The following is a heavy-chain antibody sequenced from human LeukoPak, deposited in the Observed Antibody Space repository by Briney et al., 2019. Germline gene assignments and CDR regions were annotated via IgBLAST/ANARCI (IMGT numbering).Heavy chain of an antibody. CDR3: ARVPPTISGGYYYYGMDV. Sequence: SVKVSCKASGGTFSSYAISWVRQAPGQGIEWMGGMIPIFGRANYAQKFQGRVTITADKSTSTAYMALSSLRSEDTAVYYCARVPPTISGGYYYYGMDVWGKGTTVTVSS. D-gene: IGHD3-9*01. CDR1: GGTFSSYA. V-gene: IGHV1-69*06. J-gene: IGHJ6*04. CDR2: MIPIFGRA.